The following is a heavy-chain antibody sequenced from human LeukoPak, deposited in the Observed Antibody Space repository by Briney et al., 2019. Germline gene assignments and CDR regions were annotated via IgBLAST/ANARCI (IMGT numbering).Heavy chain of an antibody. Sequence: SETLSLACTVSGGSISSSNYFWGWIRQPPGQGLEWIASVDYSGGIYHNPSLKSRVTISVDTSKSQFSLRLTSVTAADTAVYYCARRGGSGSRGDYYFDHWGQGTLVTVSS. D-gene: IGHD3-10*01. V-gene: IGHV4-39*01. CDR1: GGSISSSNYF. J-gene: IGHJ4*02. CDR3: ARRGGSGSRGDYYFDH. CDR2: VDYSGGI.